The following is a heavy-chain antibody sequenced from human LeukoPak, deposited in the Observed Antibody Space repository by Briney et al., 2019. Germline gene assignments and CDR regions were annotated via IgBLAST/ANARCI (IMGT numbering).Heavy chain of an antibody. CDR1: GFTFSSYS. D-gene: IGHD2-2*01. Sequence: GGSLRLSCAASGFTFSSYSMNWVRQAPGKGLEWVSSISSSSSYIYYADSVKGRFTISRDNAKNSLYLQMNRLRAEDTAVYYCARDEYCSSTSCQESFDYWGQGTLVTVSS. J-gene: IGHJ4*02. CDR3: ARDEYCSSTSCQESFDY. CDR2: ISSSSSYI. V-gene: IGHV3-21*01.